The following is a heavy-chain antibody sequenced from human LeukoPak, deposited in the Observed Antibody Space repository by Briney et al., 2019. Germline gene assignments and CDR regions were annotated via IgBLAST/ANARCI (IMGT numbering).Heavy chain of an antibody. V-gene: IGHV3-53*01. CDR1: GLTVSSNY. D-gene: IGHD5-24*01. J-gene: IGHJ4*02. CDR2: IYSGGST. Sequence: GGSLRLSCAASGLTVSSNYMSWVRQAPGKGLEWVSVIYSGGSTYYADSVKGRFTISRDNSKNTLYLQMNSLRAEDTAVYYCARGSFGSDGYNFLAWGQGTLVTVSS. CDR3: ARGSFGSDGYNFLA.